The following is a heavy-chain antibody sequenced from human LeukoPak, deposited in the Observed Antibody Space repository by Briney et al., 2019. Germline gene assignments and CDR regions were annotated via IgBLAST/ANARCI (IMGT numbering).Heavy chain of an antibody. Sequence: GRSLRLSCAASGFTFSSYAMHWVRQAPGRGLEWVAVISYDGSNKYYADSVKGRFTISRDNSKNTLYLQMNSLRAEDTAVYYYASYRYCSGGSCWYYFDYWGQGTLVTVSS. CDR2: ISYDGSNK. CDR3: ASYRYCSGGSCWYYFDY. V-gene: IGHV3-30*04. J-gene: IGHJ4*02. CDR1: GFTFSSYA. D-gene: IGHD2-15*01.